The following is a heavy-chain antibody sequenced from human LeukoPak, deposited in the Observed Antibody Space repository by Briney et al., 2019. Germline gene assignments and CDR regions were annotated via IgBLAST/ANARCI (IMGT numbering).Heavy chain of an antibody. CDR2: IYYSGST. J-gene: IGHJ5*02. Sequence: PSETLSLTCAVYGGSFSGYYWSWIRQHPGKGLEWIGYIYYSGSTYYNPSLKSRVTISVDTSKNQFSLKLSSVTAADTAVYYCARDGTQLGNWFDPWGQGTLVTVSS. CDR3: ARDGTQLGNWFDP. V-gene: IGHV4-31*11. CDR1: GGSFSGYY. D-gene: IGHD1-1*01.